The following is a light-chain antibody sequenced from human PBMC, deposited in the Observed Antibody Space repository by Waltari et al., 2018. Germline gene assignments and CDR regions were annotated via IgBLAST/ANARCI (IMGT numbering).Light chain of an antibody. CDR3: CSFAGSCSCV. J-gene: IGLJ3*02. V-gene: IGLV2-11*01. CDR2: DVI. Sequence: QSALTQPPSVSGSPGQSVNISCTGTISDVGGYNYVSWYQQHPGKAPHLMIYDVIKRPSGVPDRFSGSKSGNTASLTISGLQAEDEADYYCCSFAGSCSCVFGAGTKLTVL. CDR1: ISDVGGYNY.